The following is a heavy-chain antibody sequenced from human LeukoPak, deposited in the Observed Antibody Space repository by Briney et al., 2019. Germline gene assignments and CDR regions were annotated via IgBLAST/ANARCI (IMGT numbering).Heavy chain of an antibody. D-gene: IGHD3-10*01. CDR2: VSYDGSDK. CDR1: GFTFSTYS. V-gene: IGHV3-30*01. J-gene: IGHJ4*02. Sequence: GGSLRLSCAASGFTFSTYSMHWVRQAPGKGLEWVAVVSYDGSDKYYADSVKGRFTLSRDNSKNTLYLQMNSLRAEDTAVYYCSRGSPREANLFDSWAREPWSPSPQ. CDR3: SRGSPREANLFDS.